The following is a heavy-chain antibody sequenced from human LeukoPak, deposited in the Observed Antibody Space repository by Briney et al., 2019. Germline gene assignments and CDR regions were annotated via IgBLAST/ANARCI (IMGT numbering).Heavy chain of an antibody. D-gene: IGHD3-22*01. CDR3: ARDGDYYDSSGYYY. Sequence: PGGSLRLSCAASGFTVSSNYMSWVRQAPGKGLEWVSVIYSGGSTYYADSAKGRFTISRDNSKNTLYLQMNSLRAEDTAVYYCARDGDYYDSSGYYYWGQGTLVTVSS. V-gene: IGHV3-53*01. CDR2: IYSGGST. J-gene: IGHJ4*02. CDR1: GFTVSSNY.